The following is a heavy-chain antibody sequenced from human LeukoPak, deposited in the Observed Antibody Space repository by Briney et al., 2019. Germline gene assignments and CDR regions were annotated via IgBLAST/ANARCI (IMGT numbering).Heavy chain of an antibody. Sequence: SETLSLTCTVSGGSISDYYWNWIRQPPGKGLEWIGYIYYSGSTTYNPSLKSRVTMSVDTAKNQFSLKLRSVTAADTAVYYCARGDFCSSSNCYLRPMDVWGKGTTVIVSS. CDR2: IYYSGST. D-gene: IGHD2-2*01. V-gene: IGHV4-59*01. CDR3: ARGDFCSSSNCYLRPMDV. J-gene: IGHJ6*03. CDR1: GGSISDYY.